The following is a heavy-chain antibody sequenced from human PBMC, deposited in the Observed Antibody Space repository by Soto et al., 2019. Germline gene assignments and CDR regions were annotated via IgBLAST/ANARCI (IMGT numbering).Heavy chain of an antibody. D-gene: IGHD5-12*01. V-gene: IGHV1-18*01. CDR2: ISAYNGNT. CDR1: GYTFTSYG. Sequence: ASVKVSCKASGYTFTSYGISWVRQAPGQGLEWMGWISAYNGNTNYAQKLQGRVTMTTDTSTSTAYMELRSLRSDDTAVYYCARDPPLHSGYDDYYYGMDVWGQGTTVTVSS. CDR3: ARDPPLHSGYDDYYYGMDV. J-gene: IGHJ6*02.